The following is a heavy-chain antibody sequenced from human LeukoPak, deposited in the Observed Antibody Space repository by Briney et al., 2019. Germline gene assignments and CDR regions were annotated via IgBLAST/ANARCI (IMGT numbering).Heavy chain of an antibody. CDR3: ARGRAGATCGRPFRPYNWFDP. D-gene: IGHD1-26*01. CDR1: GGSISSYY. CDR2: INHSGST. Sequence: SETLSLTCTVSGGSISSYYWSWIRQPPGKGLEWIGEINHSGSTNYNPSLKSRVTISVDTSKNQFSLKLSSVTAADTAVYYCARGRAGATCGRPFRPYNWFDPWGQGTLVTVSS. V-gene: IGHV4-34*01. J-gene: IGHJ5*02.